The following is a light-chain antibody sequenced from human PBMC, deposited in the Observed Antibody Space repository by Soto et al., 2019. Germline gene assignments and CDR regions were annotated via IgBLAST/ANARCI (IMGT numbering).Light chain of an antibody. Sequence: DIHLTQSPSTLSASVGDRVTITCRASQSINDYLAWYQQKPGKAPKLLIYKASSLESGDPSRFSGSGYGTEFTLTISSLQPDDFATYYCQQYNSYWTFGQGTKVEIK. V-gene: IGKV1-5*03. CDR2: KAS. J-gene: IGKJ1*01. CDR1: QSINDY. CDR3: QQYNSYWT.